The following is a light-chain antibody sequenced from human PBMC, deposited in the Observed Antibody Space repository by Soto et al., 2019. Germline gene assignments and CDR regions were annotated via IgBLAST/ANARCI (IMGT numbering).Light chain of an antibody. V-gene: IGLV1-51*01. CDR1: SSNIGNNY. CDR3: GTWDSSLSVVV. J-gene: IGLJ2*01. CDR2: DNN. Sequence: QSVLTQPPSVSAAPGQKVTISCSGSSSNIGNNYVSWYQQLPGTAPKLLIYDNNKRPSGIPDRFSGSKSGTSATLGITGRQNGDEDADYCGTWDSSLSVVVFGGGTKLTVL.